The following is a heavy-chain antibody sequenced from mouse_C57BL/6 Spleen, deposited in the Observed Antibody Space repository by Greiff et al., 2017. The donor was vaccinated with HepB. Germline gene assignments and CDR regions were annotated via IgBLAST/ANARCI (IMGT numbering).Heavy chain of an antibody. CDR1: GYSITSGYY. D-gene: IGHD1-1*01. Sequence: EVKLLESGPGLVKPSQSLSLTCSVTGYSITSGYYWNWIRQFPGNKLEWMGYISYDGSNNYNPSLKNRISITRDTSKNQFFLKLNSVTTEDTATYYCARDPHYYGSSFDYWGQGTSLTVSS. CDR2: ISYDGSN. V-gene: IGHV3-6*01. J-gene: IGHJ2*03. CDR3: ARDPHYYGSSFDY.